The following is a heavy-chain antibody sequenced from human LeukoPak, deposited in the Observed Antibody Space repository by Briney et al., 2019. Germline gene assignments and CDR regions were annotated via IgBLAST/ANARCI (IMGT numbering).Heavy chain of an antibody. CDR1: DYSITSGYY. D-gene: IGHD4-23*01. CDR2: FYHSGNT. Sequence: SETLSLTCNVSDYSITSGYYWGWIRQPPGKGLEWIGSFYHSGNTYYNPSLKSRVTISVDTSKNQFSLKLSSVTAADTAVYYCARLDYGGTHGDYWGQGTLVTVSS. CDR3: ARLDYGGTHGDY. J-gene: IGHJ4*02. V-gene: IGHV4-38-2*02.